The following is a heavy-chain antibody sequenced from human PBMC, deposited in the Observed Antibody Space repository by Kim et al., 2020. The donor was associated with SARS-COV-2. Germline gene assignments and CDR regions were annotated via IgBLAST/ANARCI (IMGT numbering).Heavy chain of an antibody. Sequence: NADGSTTYYAASVKGRFTISRDNAKNTVDLQMNSLRAEDTAVYYCATVFGFWGQGSLVTVSS. D-gene: IGHD3-3*01. J-gene: IGHJ4*02. CDR2: NADGSTT. V-gene: IGHV3-74*01. CDR3: ATVFGF.